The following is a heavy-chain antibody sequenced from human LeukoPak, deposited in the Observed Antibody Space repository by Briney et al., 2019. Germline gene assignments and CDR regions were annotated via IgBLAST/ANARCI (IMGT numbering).Heavy chain of an antibody. V-gene: IGHV4-4*07. CDR3: ARRSFLTGRLGRAFDI. CDR2: IYTSGTT. Sequence: PLETLSLTCSVSGGSISSFYCNWMRQPAGKGLEWIGRIYTSGTTTYNPSLKSRVTMSVDTSKNQFSLKLSSVTAADTAVYYCARRSFLTGRLGRAFDIWGQGTMVTVSS. D-gene: IGHD3-9*01. J-gene: IGHJ3*02. CDR1: GGSISSFY.